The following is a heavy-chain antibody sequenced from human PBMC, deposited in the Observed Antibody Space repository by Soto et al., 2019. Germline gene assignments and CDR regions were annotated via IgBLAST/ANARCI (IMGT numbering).Heavy chain of an antibody. CDR2: IYYSGST. D-gene: IGHD3-10*01. CDR3: ARPLWFGDRHWFDP. V-gene: IGHV4-59*01. Sequence: SETLSLTCTVSGGSISSYYWSWIRQPPGKGLEWIGYIYYSGSTNYNPSLKSRVTISVDTSKNQFSLKLSSVTAADTAVYYCARPLWFGDRHWFDPWGQGTVVTVSS. J-gene: IGHJ5*02. CDR1: GGSISSYY.